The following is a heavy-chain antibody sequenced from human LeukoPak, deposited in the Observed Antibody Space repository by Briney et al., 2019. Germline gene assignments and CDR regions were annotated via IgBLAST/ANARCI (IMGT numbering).Heavy chain of an antibody. J-gene: IGHJ3*02. CDR3: ARDLYASYGGNPGAFDI. V-gene: IGHV4-4*07. D-gene: IGHD4-23*01. CDR1: GGSISSYY. CDR2: IYTSGST. Sequence: PSETLSLTCTVSGGSISSYYWSWIRQPAGKGLEWIGRIYTSGSTNYNPSLKSRVTMSVDTSKNQFSLKLGSVTAADTAVYYCARDLYASYGGNPGAFDIWGQGTMVTVSS.